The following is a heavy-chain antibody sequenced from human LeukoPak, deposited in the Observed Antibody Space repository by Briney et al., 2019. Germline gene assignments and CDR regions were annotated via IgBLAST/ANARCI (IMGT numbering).Heavy chain of an antibody. Sequence: ASVKVSCKVSGYTLTELSMHWVRQAPGKGLEWMGGFDPEDGETIYAQKFQGRVTMTEDTSTDTAYMELSSLRSEDTAVYYCATGWAGYSSSWYRQFDYWGQGTLVTVSS. CDR3: ATGWAGYSSSWYRQFDY. CDR2: FDPEDGET. CDR1: GYTLTELS. D-gene: IGHD6-13*01. J-gene: IGHJ4*02. V-gene: IGHV1-24*01.